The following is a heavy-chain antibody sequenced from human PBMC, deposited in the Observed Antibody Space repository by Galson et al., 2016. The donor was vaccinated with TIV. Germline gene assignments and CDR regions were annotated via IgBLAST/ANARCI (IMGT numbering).Heavy chain of an antibody. CDR3: VTADTSKSFCCYYYGMDV. CDR2: LDPEEAET. D-gene: IGHD3-10*01. CDR1: GYTLNALS. Sequence: SVKVSCKVSGYTLNALSIHWVRQAPGKGLEWMGGLDPEEAETFYAHMFQGRVTMTEDTSTDTAYMELINLRSEDTAVYYCVTADTSKSFCCYYYGMDVRGQGTTVTVSS. J-gene: IGHJ6*02. V-gene: IGHV1-24*01.